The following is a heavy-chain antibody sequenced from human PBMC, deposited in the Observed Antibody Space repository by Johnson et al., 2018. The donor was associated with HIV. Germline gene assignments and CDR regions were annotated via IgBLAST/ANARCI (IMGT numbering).Heavy chain of an antibody. Sequence: QVQLVESGGGVVQPGRSLRLSCAASGFTFSSYGFHWVRQAPGKGLQWVAVIWYDGTNKYYADSVKGRFTISRDNSKNTLYLQMNSLRAEDTAVNYCAQGGGSYYRGDAFDIWGQGTMVTVSS. CDR1: GFTFSSYG. D-gene: IGHD1-26*01. J-gene: IGHJ3*02. CDR2: IWYDGTNK. CDR3: AQGGGSYYRGDAFDI. V-gene: IGHV3-33*06.